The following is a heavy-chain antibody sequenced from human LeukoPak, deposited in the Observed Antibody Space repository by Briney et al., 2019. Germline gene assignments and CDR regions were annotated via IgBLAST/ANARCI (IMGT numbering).Heavy chain of an antibody. Sequence: PSETLSLTCAVYGDSFLYYWTWIRQSPGKGLEWIGEINLRGSTNYNPSLNSRVTISIDTSKNQFSLKLRSVTATDTAVYYCARVRRSRLAELDYWGQGTLVTVSS. D-gene: IGHD3-16*01. J-gene: IGHJ4*02. CDR2: INLRGST. CDR1: GDSFLYY. CDR3: ARVRRSRLAELDY. V-gene: IGHV4-34*01.